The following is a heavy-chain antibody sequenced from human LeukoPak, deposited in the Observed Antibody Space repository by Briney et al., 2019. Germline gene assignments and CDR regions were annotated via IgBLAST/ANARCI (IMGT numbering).Heavy chain of an antibody. Sequence: PGGSLRLSCAASGFTFSSYSMNWVRQAPGKGLEWVSSISSSSSYIYYADSVKGRFTISRDNAKNSLYLQMNSLRAEDAAVYYCATEPLTVVVPAAIRHYWGQGTLVTVSS. D-gene: IGHD2-2*02. CDR2: ISSSSSYI. V-gene: IGHV3-21*01. CDR1: GFTFSSYS. J-gene: IGHJ4*02. CDR3: ATEPLTVVVPAAIRHY.